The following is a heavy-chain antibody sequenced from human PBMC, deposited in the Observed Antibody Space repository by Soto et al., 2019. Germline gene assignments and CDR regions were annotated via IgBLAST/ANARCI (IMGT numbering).Heavy chain of an antibody. J-gene: IGHJ6*02. D-gene: IGHD3-3*01. CDR2: INPNSGGT. CDR1: GYTFTGYY. Sequence: QVQLVQSGAEVKKPGASVKVSCKASGYTFTGYYMHWVRQAPGQGLEWMGWINPNSGGTNYAQKFQGRVTMTRDTSISTAYMELSRLRSDDTAVYYCARRPYDPNDYYYYGMDVWGQGTTVTVSS. CDR3: ARRPYDPNDYYYYGMDV. V-gene: IGHV1-2*02.